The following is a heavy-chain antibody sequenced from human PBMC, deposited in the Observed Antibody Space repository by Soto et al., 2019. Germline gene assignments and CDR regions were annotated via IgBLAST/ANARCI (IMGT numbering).Heavy chain of an antibody. CDR3: AKGQQLVTFYYYYYGMDV. J-gene: IGHJ6*02. CDR1: GFTFSSYA. CDR2: ISGSGGST. Sequence: PGGSLRLSCAASGFTFSSYAMSWVRQAPGKGLEWVSAISGSGGSTYYADSVKGRFTISRDNSKNTLYLQMNSLRAEDTAVYYCAKGQQLVTFYYYYYGMDVWGQGTTVTVSS. V-gene: IGHV3-23*01. D-gene: IGHD6-13*01.